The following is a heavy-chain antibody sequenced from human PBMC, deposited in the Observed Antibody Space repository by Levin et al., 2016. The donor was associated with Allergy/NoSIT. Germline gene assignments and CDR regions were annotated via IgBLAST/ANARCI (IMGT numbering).Heavy chain of an antibody. Sequence: WVRQAPGQGLEWMGWINPNSGGTNYAQKFQGRVTMTRDTSISTAYMELSRLRSDDTAVYYCARGGLLWFGGFYNFDYWGQGTLVTVSS. D-gene: IGHD3-10*01. V-gene: IGHV1-2*02. J-gene: IGHJ4*02. CDR3: ARGGLLWFGGFYNFDY. CDR2: INPNSGGT.